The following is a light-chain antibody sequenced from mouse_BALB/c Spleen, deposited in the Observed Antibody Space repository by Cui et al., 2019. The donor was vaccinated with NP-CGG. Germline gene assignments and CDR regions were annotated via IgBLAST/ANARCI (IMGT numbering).Light chain of an antibody. V-gene: IGLV1*01. Sequence: QPFVTREPPLTTSPGETVTLTCRSSTGAVTTSNYANWVQEKPDHLFTGLIGGTNNRVPGVPARFSGSLIGDKAALTITGAQTEDEAIYFCALWYSNHWVFGGGTKLTVL. CDR2: GTN. J-gene: IGLJ1*01. CDR1: TGAVTTSNY. CDR3: ALWYSNHWV.